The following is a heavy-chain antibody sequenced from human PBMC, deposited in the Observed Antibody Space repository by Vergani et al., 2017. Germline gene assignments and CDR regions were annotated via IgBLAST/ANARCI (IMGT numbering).Heavy chain of an antibody. Sequence: QVQLVQSGAEVKKPGSSVKVSCKASGGTFSSYAISWVRQAPGQGLEWMGRIIPILGIANYAQKFQGRVTITADKSTSTSYMELSSLRSEATAVYYCARDPSMDIVATIEGYYDYGMDVWGQGTTVTVSS. CDR1: GGTFSSYA. V-gene: IGHV1-69*04. J-gene: IGHJ6*02. CDR3: ARDPSMDIVATIEGYYDYGMDV. CDR2: IIPILGIA. D-gene: IGHD5-12*01.